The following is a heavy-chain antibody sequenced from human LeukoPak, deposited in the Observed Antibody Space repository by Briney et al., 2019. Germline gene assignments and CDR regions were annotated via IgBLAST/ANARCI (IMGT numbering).Heavy chain of an antibody. CDR3: ARRGGYCSSTSCYEGAYYYYYMDV. V-gene: IGHV4-39*01. CDR1: GGSISSGDYY. Sequence: SQTLSLTCTVSGGSISSGDYYWSWIRQPPGKGLEWIGSIYYSGSTYYNPSLKSRVTISVDTSKNQFSLKLSSVTAADTAVYYCARRGGYCSSTSCYEGAYYYYYMDVWGKGTTVTVSS. J-gene: IGHJ6*03. CDR2: IYYSGST. D-gene: IGHD2-2*01.